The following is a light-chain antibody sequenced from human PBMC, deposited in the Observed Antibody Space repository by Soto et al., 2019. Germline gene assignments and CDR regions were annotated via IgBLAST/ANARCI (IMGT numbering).Light chain of an antibody. Sequence: EIVLTQSPGTLSLSPGERATLSCRASQSITSYLAWYQQKPGQAPRLLIYGASTRATGVPARFSGSGSGTELTITISSLQSEDIEVYAGQQYNDWPWTFGQGTKVDIK. CDR3: QQYNDWPWT. V-gene: IGKV3-15*01. J-gene: IGKJ1*01. CDR1: QSITSY. CDR2: GAS.